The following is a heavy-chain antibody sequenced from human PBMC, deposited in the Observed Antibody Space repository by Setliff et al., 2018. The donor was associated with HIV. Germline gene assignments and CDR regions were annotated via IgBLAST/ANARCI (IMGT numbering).Heavy chain of an antibody. CDR1: EFTFSSYA. CDR3: AKDSRRGDAYNVGVFDF. Sequence: ESLRLSCVASEFTFSSYAMNWVRQAPGKGLEWVSTISGSGGTKYYADSVKGRFTISRDNSKNTLYLRMDSLRAEDTAIYYCAKDSRRGDAYNVGVFDFWGQGTMVTVSS. V-gene: IGHV3-23*01. CDR2: ISGSGGTK. J-gene: IGHJ3*01. D-gene: IGHD3-10*01.